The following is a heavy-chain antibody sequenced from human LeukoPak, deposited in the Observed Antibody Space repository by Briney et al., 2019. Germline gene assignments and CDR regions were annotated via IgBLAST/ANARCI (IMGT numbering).Heavy chain of an antibody. CDR3: ARDSPLYGSGSASDY. D-gene: IGHD3-10*01. Sequence: ASVKVSCKASGYTFTSYGISWVRQAPGQGLEWMGWISAYNGNTNYAQKLQGRVTMTTDTSTSTAYMELRSLRSDDTAVYYCARDSPLYGSGSASDYWGQGTLVTVSS. CDR1: GYTFTSYG. CDR2: ISAYNGNT. V-gene: IGHV1-18*01. J-gene: IGHJ4*02.